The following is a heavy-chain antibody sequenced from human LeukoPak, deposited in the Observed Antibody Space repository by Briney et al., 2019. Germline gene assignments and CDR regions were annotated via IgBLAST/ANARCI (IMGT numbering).Heavy chain of an antibody. CDR3: TRDSPPDY. CDR1: GFTFSDYG. V-gene: IGHV3-30*03. J-gene: IGHJ4*02. CDR2: ISYDGSNK. Sequence: GGSLRLSCAASGFTFSDYGTHWVRQAPGKGLEWVAVISYDGSNKYYIGSVKGRFTISRDNAKNSLYLQMNSLRAEDTAIYYCTRDSPPDYWGQGTLVTVSS.